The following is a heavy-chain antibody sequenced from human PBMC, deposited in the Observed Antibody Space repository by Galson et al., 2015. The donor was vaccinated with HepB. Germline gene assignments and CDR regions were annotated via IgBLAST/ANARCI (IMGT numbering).Heavy chain of an antibody. Sequence: SLRLSCAASGFTFSNYGIHWVRQAPGTGLEWVSFIRYDGTTEYYADSVKARFTISRDNAKNTLYLQMNSLRTEDTAVYYCAKVTMIGSYWGQGTLVTVSS. J-gene: IGHJ4*02. CDR1: GFTFSNYG. CDR2: IRYDGTTE. D-gene: IGHD3-22*01. CDR3: AKVTMIGSY. V-gene: IGHV3-30*02.